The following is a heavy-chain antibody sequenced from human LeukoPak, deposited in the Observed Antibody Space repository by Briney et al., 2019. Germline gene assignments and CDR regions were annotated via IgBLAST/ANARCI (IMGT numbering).Heavy chain of an antibody. D-gene: IGHD6-19*01. CDR3: ARGGISSSGRGDYYFDY. CDR1: GFTFDDYA. V-gene: IGHV3-9*01. Sequence: QPGRSLRLSCAASGFTFDDYAMHWVRQAPGKGLEWVSGISWNSGSIGYADSVKGRFTISRDNAKNSLYLQMNSLRAEDTALYYCARGGISSSGRGDYYFDYWGQGTLVTVSS. CDR2: ISWNSGSI. J-gene: IGHJ4*02.